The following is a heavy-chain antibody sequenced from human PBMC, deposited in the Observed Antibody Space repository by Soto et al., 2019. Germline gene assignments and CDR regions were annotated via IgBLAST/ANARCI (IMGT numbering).Heavy chain of an antibody. CDR2: IYWDDDK. CDR1: GFSLSTSGVG. Sequence: SGPTLVNPTQTLTLTCTFSGFSLSTSGVGVGWIRQPPGKALEWLALIYWDDDKRYSPSLKSRLTITKDTSKNQVVLTMTNMDPVDTATYYCAHISNRACSGGSCYWVPSLDYWGQGTLVTVSS. CDR3: AHISNRACSGGSCYWVPSLDY. J-gene: IGHJ4*02. V-gene: IGHV2-5*02. D-gene: IGHD2-15*01.